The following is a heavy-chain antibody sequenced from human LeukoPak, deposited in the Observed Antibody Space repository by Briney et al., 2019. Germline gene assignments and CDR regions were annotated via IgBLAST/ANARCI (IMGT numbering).Heavy chain of an antibody. CDR2: IYYSGST. J-gene: IGHJ5*02. V-gene: IGHV4-59*01. Sequence: SETLSLTCTVSGGSISSYYWSWIRQPPGKGLEWIGYIYYSGSTNYNPSLKSRVTISVDTSKNQFSQKLSSVTAADTAVYYCARDSRFRDFWSGYYSGGWFDPWGQGTLVTVSS. CDR1: GGSISSYY. CDR3: ARDSRFRDFWSGYYSGGWFDP. D-gene: IGHD3-3*01.